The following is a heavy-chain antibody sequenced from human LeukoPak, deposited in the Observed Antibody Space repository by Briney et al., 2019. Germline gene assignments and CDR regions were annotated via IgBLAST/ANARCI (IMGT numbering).Heavy chain of an antibody. Sequence: PGRSLRLSCAASGFTFSSYAMHWVRQAPGKGLEWVAFIRYDGSNKYYADSVKGRFTISRDNSKNTLYLQMNSLRAEDTAVYYCAKSNRVYSYGYYFDYWGQGTLVTVSS. V-gene: IGHV3-30*02. CDR2: IRYDGSNK. CDR1: GFTFSSYA. D-gene: IGHD5-18*01. CDR3: AKSNRVYSYGYYFDY. J-gene: IGHJ4*02.